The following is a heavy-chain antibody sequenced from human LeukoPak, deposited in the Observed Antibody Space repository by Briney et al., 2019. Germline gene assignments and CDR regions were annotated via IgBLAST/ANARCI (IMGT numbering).Heavy chain of an antibody. Sequence: PSETLSLTCAVSGGSISSSNWWSWVRQPPGKGLEWIGSISYSGSTYYNPSLKSRVTISVDTSKNQFSLKLSSVTAADTAVYYCARASHMDVWGKGTTVTISS. V-gene: IGHV4-4*02. CDR1: GGSISSSNW. CDR2: ISYSGST. J-gene: IGHJ6*03. CDR3: ARASHMDV.